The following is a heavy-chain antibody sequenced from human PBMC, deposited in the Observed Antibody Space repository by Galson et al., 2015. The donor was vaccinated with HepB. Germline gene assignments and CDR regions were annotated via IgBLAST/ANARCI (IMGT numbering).Heavy chain of an antibody. CDR3: ARQHYYYDSSGYPSILDY. D-gene: IGHD3-22*01. CDR2: INAGNGNT. V-gene: IGHV1-3*01. CDR1: GYTFTSYA. J-gene: IGHJ4*02. Sequence: SVKVSCKASGYTFTSYAMHWVRQAPGQRLEWMGWINAGNGNTKYSQKFQGRVTITRYTSASTAYMELSSLRSEDTAVYYCARQHYYYDSSGYPSILDYWGQGTLVTVSS.